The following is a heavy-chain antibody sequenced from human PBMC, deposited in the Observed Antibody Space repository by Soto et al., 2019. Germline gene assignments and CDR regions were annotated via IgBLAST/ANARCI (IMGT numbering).Heavy chain of an antibody. V-gene: IGHV5-51*01. D-gene: IGHD4-4*01. CDR3: ARTRHDSKPNSPFYGMVV. J-gene: IGHJ6*02. CDR2: IYPGDSDT. Sequence: GESLKISCKGSGYSFTSYWIGWVRQMPGKGLEWMGIIYPGDSDTRYSPSFQGQVTISADKSISTAYLQWSSLKASDTAMYYSARTRHDSKPNSPFYGMVVLCRETRVTVSS. CDR1: GYSFTSYW.